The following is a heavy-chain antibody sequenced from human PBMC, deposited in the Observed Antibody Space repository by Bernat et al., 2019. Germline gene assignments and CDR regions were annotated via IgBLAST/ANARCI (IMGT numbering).Heavy chain of an antibody. D-gene: IGHD6-13*01. J-gene: IGHJ4*02. CDR2: ISGSGSST. CDR1: GFTFSSYA. Sequence: EVQLLESGGGLVQPGGSLRLSCAASGFTFSSYAMSWVRQAPGKGREWVSAISGSGSSTYYADSVKGRFTISRDNSKNTLYLQMNSLRAEDTAVYYCAKDKAPDPIAAAAGGYWGQGTLVTVSS. CDR3: AKDKAPDPIAAAAGGY. V-gene: IGHV3-23*01.